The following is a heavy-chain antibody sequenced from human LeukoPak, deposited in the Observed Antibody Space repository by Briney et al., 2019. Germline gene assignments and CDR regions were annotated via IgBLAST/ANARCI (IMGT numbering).Heavy chain of an antibody. CDR3: TRVQQPSGTQGYYYGMDV. V-gene: IGHV3-48*03. CDR2: ISGSVRTI. D-gene: IGHD6-13*01. CDR1: GFTFSSYE. Sequence: LPGGSLRLSCVASGFTFSSYEMKWVRQVPGKGLEWVSYISGSVRTIYYADSVKGRFTISRDNAKNSLYLQMNSLRAEDTAVYYCTRVQQPSGTQGYYYGMDVWGQGTTVTVSS. J-gene: IGHJ6*02.